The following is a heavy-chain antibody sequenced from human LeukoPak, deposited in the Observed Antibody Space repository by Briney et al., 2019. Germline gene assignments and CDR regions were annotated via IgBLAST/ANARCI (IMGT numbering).Heavy chain of an antibody. CDR2: ISGGTT. J-gene: IGHJ4*02. CDR1: GFTFGDYL. Sequence: GGSLRLSCTASGFTFGDYLMSWFRQAPGKGLEWIGFISGGTTEYAASVKGGFTISRDDSTSIAYLQVNSLTTEDTAVYYCSRGSGWLSVYWGQGTLVTVSS. V-gene: IGHV3-49*03. CDR3: SRGSGWLSVY. D-gene: IGHD6-19*01.